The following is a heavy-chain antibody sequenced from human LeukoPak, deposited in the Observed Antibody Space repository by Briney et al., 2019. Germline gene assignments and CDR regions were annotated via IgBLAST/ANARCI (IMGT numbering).Heavy chain of an antibody. Sequence: ASVTVSCKASGYTFTSYGISWVRQAPGQGLERMGWISAYNGNTNYAQKLQGRVTMTTDTSTSTAYMELRSLRSDDTAVYYCARRDYYYDSSGYPVDAFDIWGQGTMVTVSS. CDR2: ISAYNGNT. V-gene: IGHV1-18*01. D-gene: IGHD3-22*01. J-gene: IGHJ3*02. CDR3: ARRDYYYDSSGYPVDAFDI. CDR1: GYTFTSYG.